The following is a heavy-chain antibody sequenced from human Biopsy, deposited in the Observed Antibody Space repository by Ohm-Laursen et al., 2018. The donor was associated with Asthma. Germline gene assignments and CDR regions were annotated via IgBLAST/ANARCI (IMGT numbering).Heavy chain of an antibody. CDR1: GASIKTDDHY. Sequence: SQTLSLTCTVSGASIKTDDHYWSRLRQPPGKGLEWFGVIHYSGSTSYNPSLKGGVTISVDTSKNQFSLKLSSVTAADTAVYYCARASVAASSNWFDPWGQGTLVTVSS. J-gene: IGHJ5*02. CDR2: IHYSGST. CDR3: ARASVAASSNWFDP. V-gene: IGHV4-30-4*01. D-gene: IGHD6-19*01.